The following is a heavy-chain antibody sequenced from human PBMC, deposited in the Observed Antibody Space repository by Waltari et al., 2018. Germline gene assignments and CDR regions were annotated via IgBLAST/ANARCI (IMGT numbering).Heavy chain of an antibody. CDR1: GFTFNDYT. CDR2: ISWDGGST. J-gene: IGHJ3*02. Sequence: EVQLVASGGVVVQPGGSLRLSCAASGFTFNDYTMHWVRHAPGKGLEWVSLISWDGGSTYYADSVKCRFTISRDNSKNSLYLQMNSLRTEDTALYYCAKDAKWEGTTDAFDIWGQGTMVTVSS. D-gene: IGHD1-26*01. CDR3: AKDAKWEGTTDAFDI. V-gene: IGHV3-43*01.